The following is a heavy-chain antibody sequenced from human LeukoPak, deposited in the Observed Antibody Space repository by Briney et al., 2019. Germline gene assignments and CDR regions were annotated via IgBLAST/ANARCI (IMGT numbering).Heavy chain of an antibody. CDR2: ISDSGSIT. J-gene: IGHJ4*02. CDR1: GFAFSSQA. D-gene: IGHD6-19*01. CDR3: AKDARRTSGWYFFDY. V-gene: IGHV3-23*01. Sequence: GGSLRLSCAASGFAFSSQAMGWVRQAPGKGLEWVSVISDSGSITYYADPVKGRFTISRDNSKNTLFLQMNSLRAEDTAVYYCAKDARRTSGWYFFDYWGQGTLVTVSS.